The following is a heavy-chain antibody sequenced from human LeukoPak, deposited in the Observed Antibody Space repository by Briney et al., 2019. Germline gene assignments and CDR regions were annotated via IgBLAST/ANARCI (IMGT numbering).Heavy chain of an antibody. CDR1: GGSFSGYY. CDR3: ARARRGEVDY. Sequence: KPSETLPLTCAVYGGSFSGYYWSWIRQPPGKGLEWIGEINHSGSTNYNPSLKSRVTISVDTSKNQFSLKLSSVTAADTAVYYCARARRGEVDYWGQGTLVTVSS. CDR2: INHSGST. V-gene: IGHV4-34*01. J-gene: IGHJ4*02. D-gene: IGHD3-10*01.